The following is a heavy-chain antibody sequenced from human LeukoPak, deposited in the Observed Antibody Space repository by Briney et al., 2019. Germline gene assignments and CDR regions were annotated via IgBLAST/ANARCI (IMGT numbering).Heavy chain of an antibody. V-gene: IGHV4-38-2*01. CDR1: GYSISSDNY. D-gene: IGHD3-22*01. Sequence: SETLSLTCAVSGYSISSDNYWVWIRQPPGQGLEWTGGIYHSGSTYYNPSLKSRVTMSVDTSKNQFSLELSSVTAADTAVYYCARAPRDSSSSNYMRRFDYWGQGTLVTVSS. CDR3: ARAPRDSSSSNYMRRFDY. J-gene: IGHJ4*02. CDR2: IYHSGST.